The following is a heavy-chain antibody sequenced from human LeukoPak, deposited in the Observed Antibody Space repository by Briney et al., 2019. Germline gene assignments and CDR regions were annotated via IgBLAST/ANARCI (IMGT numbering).Heavy chain of an antibody. CDR1: GGSINTYY. J-gene: IGHJ6*02. CDR3: ARVGRGDFQRPINSYYYGLDV. CDR2: IFYIGST. Sequence: SQTLSLTCTVSGGSINTYYWSWIRQPPGKGLEWIGFIFYIGSTNYNPSLKSRVTISVDPTKNQSSLKLTSVTAADPAVYYCARVGRGDFQRPINSYYYGLDVWGQGTTVTVSS. V-gene: IGHV4-59*01. D-gene: IGHD2-21*02.